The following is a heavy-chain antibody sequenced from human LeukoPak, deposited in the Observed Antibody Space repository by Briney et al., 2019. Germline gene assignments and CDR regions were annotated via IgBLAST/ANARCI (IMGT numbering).Heavy chain of an antibody. CDR3: AKDVMGIIIVGATYNWFDP. CDR1: GFTFSSYA. Sequence: AGGSLRLSCAASGFTFSSYAMSWVRQAPGKGLEWVPAISGSGGSTYYADSVKGRFTISRDNSKNTLYLQMNSLRAEDTAVYYCAKDVMGIIIVGATYNWFDPWGQGTLVTVSS. V-gene: IGHV3-23*01. D-gene: IGHD1-26*01. CDR2: ISGSGGST. J-gene: IGHJ5*02.